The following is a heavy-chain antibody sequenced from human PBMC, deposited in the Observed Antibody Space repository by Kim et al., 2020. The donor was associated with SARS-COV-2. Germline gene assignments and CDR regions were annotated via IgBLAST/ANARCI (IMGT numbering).Heavy chain of an antibody. Sequence: SNPSLKSRVTISVDTSKNQFSLKLSSVTAADTAVYYCARDTTYYYYGMDVWGQGTTVTVSS. J-gene: IGHJ6*02. CDR3: ARDTTYYYYGMDV. V-gene: IGHV4-59*01. D-gene: IGHD1-26*01.